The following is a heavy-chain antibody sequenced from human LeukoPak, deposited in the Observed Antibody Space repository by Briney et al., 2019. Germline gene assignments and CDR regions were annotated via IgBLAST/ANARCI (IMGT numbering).Heavy chain of an antibody. CDR1: GDPFTTND. CDR3: ARVTAAGTWTFDI. V-gene: IGHV1-8*01. J-gene: IGHJ3*02. Sequence: ASVKVSCKASGDPFTTNDISWVRQATGQGLEWMGWMNPNSGNTGSTQKFQGRVTMTRNISISTAYMELTNLRSEDTAVYYCARVTAAGTWTFDIWGQGTTVSVSS. D-gene: IGHD6-13*01. CDR2: MNPNSGNT.